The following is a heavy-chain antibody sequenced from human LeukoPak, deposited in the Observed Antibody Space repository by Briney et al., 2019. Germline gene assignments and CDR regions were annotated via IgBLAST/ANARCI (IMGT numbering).Heavy chain of an antibody. Sequence: PSETLSLTCAVSGYSISSGYYWGWIRQPPGKGLEWIGSIYHSGSTYYNPSLKSRVTISVDTSKNQFSLQLSSVTAADTAVYYCARHGSPRIVVVPAAIVDAFDIWGQGTMVTVSS. CDR2: IYHSGST. J-gene: IGHJ3*02. D-gene: IGHD2-2*02. CDR3: ARHGSPRIVVVPAAIVDAFDI. CDR1: GYSISSGYY. V-gene: IGHV4-38-2*01.